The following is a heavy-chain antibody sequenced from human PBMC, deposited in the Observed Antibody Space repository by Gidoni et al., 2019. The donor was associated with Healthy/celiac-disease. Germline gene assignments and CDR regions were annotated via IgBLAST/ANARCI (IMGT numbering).Heavy chain of an antibody. D-gene: IGHD2-2*01. V-gene: IGHV5-51*01. CDR1: GYSFTSYW. Sequence: ELQLVQSGAEVKKPGESLTISCKGSGYSFTSYWIGWVRKMPGKGLEWMGIIYPGDSDTRYSPSFQGQVTISADKSISTAYLQWSSLKASDTAMYDWARMVIVPAATDYYFDYWGQGTLVTVSS. CDR2: IYPGDSDT. J-gene: IGHJ4*02. CDR3: ARMVIVPAATDYYFDY.